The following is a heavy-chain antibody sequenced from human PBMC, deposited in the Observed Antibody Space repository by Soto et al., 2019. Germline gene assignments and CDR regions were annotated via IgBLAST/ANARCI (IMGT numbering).Heavy chain of an antibody. J-gene: IGHJ5*02. CDR1: GYTFTSYG. CDR3: ASYIAAAGMVWFDP. CDR2: ISAYNGNT. V-gene: IGHV1-18*01. D-gene: IGHD6-13*01. Sequence: ASVKVSCKASGYTFTSYGISWVRQAPGQGLEWMGWISAYNGNTNYAQKLQGRVTMTTDTSTSTAYMELRSLRSDDTAVYYCASYIAAAGMVWFDPWGQGTLVTVSS.